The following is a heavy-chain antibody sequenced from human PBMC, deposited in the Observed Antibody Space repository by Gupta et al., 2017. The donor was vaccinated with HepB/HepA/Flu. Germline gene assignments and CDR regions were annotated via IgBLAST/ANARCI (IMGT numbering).Heavy chain of an antibody. CDR3: ARDGIAARPRVFDYYYYYYMDV. J-gene: IGHJ6*03. D-gene: IGHD6-6*01. CDR1: GGTFSSYA. CDR2: IIPIFGTA. V-gene: IGHV1-69*01. Sequence: QVQLVQSGAEVKKPGSSVKVSCKAAGGTFSSYAVSWVRQAPGQGLEWMGGIIPIFGTANYAQKFQGRVTMTAGESTSTAYMELSSLRSEDTAVYYCARDGIAARPRVFDYYYYYYMDVWGKGTTVTVSS.